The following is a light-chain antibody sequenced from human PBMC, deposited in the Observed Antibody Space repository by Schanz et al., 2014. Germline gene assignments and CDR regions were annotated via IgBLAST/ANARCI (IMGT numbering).Light chain of an antibody. CDR2: DGT. Sequence: QSALTQPASLSGSPGQSITISCTATTSDIDLYNYVSWYQQHPGKAPKLIIFDGTNRPSGVSPRFSASKSGNTASLTISGLQAEDEADYYCCSYAGTNTAYVFGTGTKVTVL. CDR1: TSDIDLYNY. J-gene: IGLJ1*01. V-gene: IGLV2-14*03. CDR3: CSYAGTNTAYV.